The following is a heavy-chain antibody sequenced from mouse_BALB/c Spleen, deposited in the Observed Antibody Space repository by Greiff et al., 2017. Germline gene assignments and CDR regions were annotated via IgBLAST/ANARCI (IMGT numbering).Heavy chain of an antibody. Sequence: DVHLVESGGDLVKPGGSLKLSCAASGFTFSSYGMSWVRQTPDKRLEWVATISSGGSYTYYPDSVKGRFTISRDNAKNTLYLQMSSLKSEDTAMYYCARRGYGNYVDYWGQGTTLTVSS. CDR3: ARRGYGNYVDY. V-gene: IGHV5-6*01. CDR2: ISSGGSYT. CDR1: GFTFSSYG. D-gene: IGHD2-10*02. J-gene: IGHJ2*01.